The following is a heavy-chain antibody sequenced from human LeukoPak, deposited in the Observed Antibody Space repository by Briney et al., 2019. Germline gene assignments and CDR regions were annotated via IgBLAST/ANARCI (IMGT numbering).Heavy chain of an antibody. D-gene: IGHD4-23*01. CDR1: GFSFSSYW. J-gene: IGHJ4*02. CDR3: ARDHYGGNTQNYFDC. Sequence: TGGSLRLSCAASGFSFSSYWMSWVRQAPGKGLEWVAIINQDGREKYYADSVKGRFTISRDNAKNSLYLQMNSLRAEDTAAYYCARDHYGGNTQNYFDCWGQGTLVTVSS. V-gene: IGHV3-7*01. CDR2: INQDGREK.